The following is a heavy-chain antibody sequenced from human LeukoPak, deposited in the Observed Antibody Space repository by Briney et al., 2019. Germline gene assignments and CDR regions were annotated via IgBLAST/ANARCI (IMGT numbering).Heavy chain of an antibody. CDR3: ARGGVYCSGGSCHTFDY. CDR2: IYYSGST. J-gene: IGHJ4*02. V-gene: IGHV4-39*01. D-gene: IGHD2-15*01. Sequence: SETLSLTCTVSGGSISSSSYYWGWIRQPPGKGLEWIGSIYYSGSTYYNPSLKSRVTISVDTSKNQFSLKLSSVTAADTAVYYCARGGVYCSGGSCHTFDYWGQGTLVTVSS. CDR1: GGSISSSSYY.